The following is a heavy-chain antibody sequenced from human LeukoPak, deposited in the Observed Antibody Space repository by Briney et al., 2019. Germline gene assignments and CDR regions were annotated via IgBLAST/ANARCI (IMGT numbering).Heavy chain of an antibody. D-gene: IGHD3-10*01. CDR3: ARGYHYSGDYYLSFFDY. J-gene: IGHJ4*02. Sequence: GGSLRLSCAASGFTFNKYWLTWVRQAPGQGLEWVANINQDDSQIYYLESVEGRFTITRDNAKNSLHLQMNSLRAEDTAIYYCARGYHYSGDYYLSFFDYWGQGTLVTVSS. V-gene: IGHV3-7*01. CDR2: INQDDSQI. CDR1: GFTFNKYW.